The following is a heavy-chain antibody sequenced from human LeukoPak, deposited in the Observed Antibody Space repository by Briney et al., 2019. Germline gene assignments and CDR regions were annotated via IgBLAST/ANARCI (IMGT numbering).Heavy chain of an antibody. D-gene: IGHD2-15*01. CDR2: IYYSGST. CDR3: ARVGKYCSGGSCYWWWFDP. Sequence: PSETLSLTCTVSGGSISSSSYYWGWIRQPPGKGLEWIGSIYYSGSTYYNPSLKSRVTISVDTSKNQFSLKLSSVTAADTAVYYCARVGKYCSGGSCYWWWFDPWGQGTLVTVSS. CDR1: GGSISSSSYY. J-gene: IGHJ5*02. V-gene: IGHV4-39*07.